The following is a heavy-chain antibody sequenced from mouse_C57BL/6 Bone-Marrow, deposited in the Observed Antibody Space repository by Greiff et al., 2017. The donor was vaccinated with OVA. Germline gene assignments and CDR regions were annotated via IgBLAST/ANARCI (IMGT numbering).Heavy chain of an antibody. Sequence: EVKLVESGPVLVKPGASVKMSCKASGYTFTDYYMNWVKQSHGKSLEWIGVINPYNGGTSYNQKFKGKATLTVDKSSSTAYMELNSLTSEDSAVYYCARQGYYGSSPYYAMDYWGQGTSVTVSS. CDR2: INPYNGGT. V-gene: IGHV1-19*01. CDR1: GYTFTDYY. D-gene: IGHD1-1*01. CDR3: ARQGYYGSSPYYAMDY. J-gene: IGHJ4*01.